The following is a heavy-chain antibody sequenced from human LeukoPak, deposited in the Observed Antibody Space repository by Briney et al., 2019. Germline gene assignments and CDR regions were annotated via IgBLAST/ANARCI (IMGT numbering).Heavy chain of an antibody. CDR3: ARTKRYSGSYYYYYYYMDV. CDR1: GGSFSGYY. V-gene: IGHV4-34*01. CDR2: INHSGST. D-gene: IGHD1-26*01. Sequence: SETLSLTCAVYGGSFSGYYWSWIRKPPGKGLEWIGEINHSGSTNYNPSLKSRVTISVDTSKNQFSLKLSSVTAADTAVYYCARTKRYSGSYYYYYYYMDVWGKGTTVTVSS. J-gene: IGHJ6*03.